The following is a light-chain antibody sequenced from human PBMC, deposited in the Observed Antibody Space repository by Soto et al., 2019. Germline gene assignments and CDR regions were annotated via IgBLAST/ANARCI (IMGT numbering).Light chain of an antibody. J-gene: IGLJ2*01. CDR1: SSNIGSNY. CDR3: AAWDDSLSAVV. V-gene: IGLV1-47*01. CDR2: RNN. Sequence: QAVVTQPPSASGTPGQRVTISCSGSSSNIGSNYVYWYQQLPGTAPKLLIYRNNQRPSGVPDRFSGSKSGTSASLAISGLRSEHEADYYCAAWDDSLSAVVFGGGTKLTVL.